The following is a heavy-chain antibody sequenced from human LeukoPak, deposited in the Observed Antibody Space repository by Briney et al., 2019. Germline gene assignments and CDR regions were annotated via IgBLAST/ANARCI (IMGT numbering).Heavy chain of an antibody. CDR1: GFTFSSYG. Sequence: GGSLRLSCAASGFTFSSYGMHWVRQAPGKGLEWVAFIRYDGSNKYYADSVKGRFTISRDNSKNTLYLQMNSLRAEDTAVYYCARGEGSSYPYWGQGTLVTVSS. CDR3: ARGEGSSYPY. CDR2: IRYDGSNK. V-gene: IGHV3-30*02. D-gene: IGHD6-6*01. J-gene: IGHJ4*02.